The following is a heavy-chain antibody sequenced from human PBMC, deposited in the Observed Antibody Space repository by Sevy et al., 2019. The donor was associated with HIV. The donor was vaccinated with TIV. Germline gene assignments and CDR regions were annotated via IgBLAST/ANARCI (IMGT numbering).Heavy chain of an antibody. CDR1: GYTLTAFA. CDR2: FDPEDDER. CDR3: ATTKDYYDSSAYPVDY. D-gene: IGHD3-22*01. Sequence: ASVKVSCKVSGYTLTAFAMHWVRQAPGKGLEWMGTFDPEDDERINAQKFQGRVSMTEDTSADTAYMELSGLRSEDTAIYYCATTKDYYDSSAYPVDYWGQRTLVTVSS. J-gene: IGHJ4*02. V-gene: IGHV1-24*01.